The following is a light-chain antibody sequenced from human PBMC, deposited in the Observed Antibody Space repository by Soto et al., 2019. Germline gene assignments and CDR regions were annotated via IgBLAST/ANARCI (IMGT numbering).Light chain of an antibody. CDR2: KAY. V-gene: IGKV1-5*03. Sequence: IHMTHSPSTLSASLGDIVAITFRAIHSIGSWLAWYQQKPGKVPNLLIYKAYSLESGVQSRFSGSGYGTEFTLTISRLQTDDFATYYCQKYNSYSRTFGKGTKVDIK. CDR1: HSIGSW. CDR3: QKYNSYSRT. J-gene: IGKJ1*01.